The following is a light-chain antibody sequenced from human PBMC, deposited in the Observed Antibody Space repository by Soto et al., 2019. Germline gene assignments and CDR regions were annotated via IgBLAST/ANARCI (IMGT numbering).Light chain of an antibody. Sequence: DIQMTQSPSTLSASVGDRVTITCRASQSISSWLAWYQKKPGKDPKILIYDASSLESGVPSRFSGSGSGTEFNLTISSLQTDDFATYYCQQYNSYPWTFGQGTKVDIK. J-gene: IGKJ1*01. CDR3: QQYNSYPWT. V-gene: IGKV1-5*01. CDR2: DAS. CDR1: QSISSW.